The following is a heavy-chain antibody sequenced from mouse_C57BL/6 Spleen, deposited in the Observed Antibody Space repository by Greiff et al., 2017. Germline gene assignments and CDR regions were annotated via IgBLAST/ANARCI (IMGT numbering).Heavy chain of an antibody. D-gene: IGHD1-1*01. CDR3: ARVTTVVGYFDV. CDR1: GFTFSDYY. V-gene: IGHV5-16*01. Sequence: EVNVVESEGGLVQPGSSMKLSCTASGFTFSDYYMAWVRQVPEKGLEWVANINYDGSSTYYLDSLKSRFIISRDNAKNILYLQMSSLKSEDTATYYCARVTTVVGYFDVWGTGTTVTVSS. CDR2: INYDGSST. J-gene: IGHJ1*03.